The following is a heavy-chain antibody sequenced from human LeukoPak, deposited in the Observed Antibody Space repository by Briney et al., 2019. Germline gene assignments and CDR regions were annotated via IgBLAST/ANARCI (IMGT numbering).Heavy chain of an antibody. V-gene: IGHV3-23*01. CDR1: GFTFSSYA. Sequence: GGSLRLSCAASGFTFSSYAMSWVRQAPGKGLEWVSFITTSGGSTSYADSVEGRFTISRDNPRNTLYMQKNSLRDEDTAVYYCAIMHGYYDGSGYWVQWGQGTLVTVSS. CDR3: AIMHGYYDGSGYWVQ. J-gene: IGHJ4*02. CDR2: ITTSGGST. D-gene: IGHD3-22*01.